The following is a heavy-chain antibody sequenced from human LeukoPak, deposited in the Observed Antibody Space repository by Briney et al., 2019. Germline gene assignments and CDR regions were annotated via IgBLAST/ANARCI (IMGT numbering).Heavy chain of an antibody. CDR2: INPNSGGT. V-gene: IGHV1-2*02. CDR1: GYTFNGYY. J-gene: IGHJ3*02. D-gene: IGHD6-6*01. Sequence: GASVKVSCKASGYTFNGYYIHWVRQAPGQGLEWMGWINPNSGGTNYAQKFQGRVTMTRDTSISTAYMELSRLRSDDTAVYYCARDDYSSLGSFDIWGQGTMVTVSS. CDR3: ARDDYSSLGSFDI.